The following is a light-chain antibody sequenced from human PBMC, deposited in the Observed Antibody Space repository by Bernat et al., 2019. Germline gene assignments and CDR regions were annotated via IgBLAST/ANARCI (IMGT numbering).Light chain of an antibody. J-gene: IGKJ4*01. Sequence: EIVMTQSPATLSVSPGERATLSCRASQSVNNKLAWYQQKPGQAPRLLMYDASTRATALPARFSGRGSETEFTLTISSLQSEDFAVYYCQQYYSWHVTFGGGTKVEIK. V-gene: IGKV3-15*01. CDR1: QSVNNK. CDR3: QQYYSWHVT. CDR2: DAS.